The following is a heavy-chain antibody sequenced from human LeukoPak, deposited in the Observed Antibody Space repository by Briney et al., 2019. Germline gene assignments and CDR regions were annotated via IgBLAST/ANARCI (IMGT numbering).Heavy chain of an antibody. CDR3: ARYGYGYGKPIDY. CDR1: GFTFSDYY. CDR2: ISDSGSDT. J-gene: IGHJ4*02. Sequence: GGSLRLSCVASGFTFSDYYMAWLRLAPGKGLDWVSYISDSGSDTNYADSVKGLFTISRDNAKNSLYLQMNSLRVEDTAVYYCARYGYGYGKPIDYWGQGTLVTVSS. D-gene: IGHD5-18*01. V-gene: IGHV3-11*03.